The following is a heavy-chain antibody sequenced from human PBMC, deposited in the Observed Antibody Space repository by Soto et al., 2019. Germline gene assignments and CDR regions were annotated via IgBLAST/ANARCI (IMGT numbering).Heavy chain of an antibody. D-gene: IGHD3-22*01. CDR2: INAGNGNT. CDR3: AREGRAKAYDSSGYGP. Sequence: ASVKVSCKASGYTFTSYAMHWVRQAPGQRLEWMGWINAGNGNTKYSQKFQGRVTITRDTSASTAYMELSSLRSEDTAVYYCAREGRAKAYDSSGYGPWGQGTLGTVSS. V-gene: IGHV1-3*01. CDR1: GYTFTSYA. J-gene: IGHJ5*02.